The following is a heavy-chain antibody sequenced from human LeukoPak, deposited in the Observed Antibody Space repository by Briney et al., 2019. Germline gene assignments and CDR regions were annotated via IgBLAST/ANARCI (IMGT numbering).Heavy chain of an antibody. V-gene: IGHV1-8*03. CDR2: MNPNSGNT. Sequence: ASVKVSCKASGYTFTSYDINWVRQATGQGLEWMGWMNPNSGNTGYAPKFQGRVTITRNTSISTAYMELSSLRSEDTAVYYCASGPSHDSSGYYYYYYMDVWGKGTTVTVSS. CDR3: ASGPSHDSSGYYYYYYMDV. CDR1: GYTFTSYD. J-gene: IGHJ6*03. D-gene: IGHD3-22*01.